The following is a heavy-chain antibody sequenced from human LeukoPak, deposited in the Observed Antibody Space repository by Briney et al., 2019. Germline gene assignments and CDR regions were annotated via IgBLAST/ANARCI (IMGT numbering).Heavy chain of an antibody. J-gene: IGHJ4*02. CDR1: GGTFSSYA. CDR3: TTTSRSTQFDY. V-gene: IGHV1-69*01. D-gene: IGHD1/OR15-1a*01. CDR2: IIPIFDTA. Sequence: GASVKVSCKASGGTFSSYAVSWVRQAPGQGLEWMGGIIPIFDTANYAQKFQGRVTITADESTSTAYMELSSLRSEDTAVYYCTTTSRSTQFDYWGQGTLVTVSS.